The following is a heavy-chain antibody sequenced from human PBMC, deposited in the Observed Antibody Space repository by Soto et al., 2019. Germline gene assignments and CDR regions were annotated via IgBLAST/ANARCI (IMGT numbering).Heavy chain of an antibody. CDR2: INHSGST. J-gene: IGHJ6*02. CDR3: ARRKLGYCSSTSCYTPRYYYRMDL. V-gene: IGHV4-34*01. D-gene: IGHD2-2*02. CDR1: GGSFSGYY. Sequence: PSETLSLTCAVYGGSFSGYYWSWIRQPPGKGLEWIGEINHSGSTNYNPSLKSRVTISVDTSKNQFSLKLSSVTAADTAVYYCARRKLGYCSSTSCYTPRYYYRMDLWGQGTTVTVSS.